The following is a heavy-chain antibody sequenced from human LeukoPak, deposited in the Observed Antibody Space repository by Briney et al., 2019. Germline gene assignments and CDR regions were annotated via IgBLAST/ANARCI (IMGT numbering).Heavy chain of an antibody. Sequence: ASVKVSCKASGYTFTSYGISWVRQARGQGLEWMGWISAYNGNTNYAQKLQGRVTMTTDTSTSTAYMELRSLRSDDTAVYYCARPQTGAPLYYFDYWGQGTLVTVSS. J-gene: IGHJ4*02. D-gene: IGHD2-8*02. CDR1: GYTFTSYG. CDR3: ARPQTGAPLYYFDY. V-gene: IGHV1-18*01. CDR2: ISAYNGNT.